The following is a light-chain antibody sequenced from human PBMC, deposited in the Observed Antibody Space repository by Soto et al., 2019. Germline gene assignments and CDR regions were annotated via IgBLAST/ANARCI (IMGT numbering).Light chain of an antibody. CDR1: NSDVGTFYF. CDR2: DVT. CDR3: CSYAGSYTDV. V-gene: IGLV2-11*01. J-gene: IGLJ1*01. Sequence: QSVLIQPRSVSGSPGQSGTISCTGTNSDVGTFYFVSWYKQYPDKGPKLIIYDVTERPSGVPDRFSGSKSGNTASLTISGRQAEDESDDYCCSYAGSYTDVFGSGTKVTVL.